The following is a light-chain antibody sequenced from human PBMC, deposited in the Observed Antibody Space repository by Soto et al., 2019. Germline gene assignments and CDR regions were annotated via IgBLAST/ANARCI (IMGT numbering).Light chain of an antibody. V-gene: IGKV1-9*01. CDR1: QGISSF. CDR2: AAS. CDR3: QQLNFFPIT. J-gene: IGKJ5*01. Sequence: DIQLTQSPSSLSASAGERVTLTCRASQGISSFLAWYQQKPGRAPKLLIYAASTLQSGVPSRFSGSGSGTEFTLTITSLQPEDFATYYCQQLNFFPITFGQGTRLEI.